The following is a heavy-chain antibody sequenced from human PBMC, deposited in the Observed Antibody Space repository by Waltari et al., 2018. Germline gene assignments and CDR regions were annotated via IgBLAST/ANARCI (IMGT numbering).Heavy chain of an antibody. CDR3: ATAPDAFQIIN. CDR1: GYTFTGYY. J-gene: IGHJ4*02. CDR2: INPYSGGT. Sequence: QVQLVQSGAEVKKPGASVKVSCKTSGYTFTGYYMYWVRQAPGQGIEWMGWINPYSGGTAYAQTFQCRVTLTRDTSISSAYMELNRLISDDSAMYYCATAPDAFQIINWGQGTLVTVSS. D-gene: IGHD2-2*01. V-gene: IGHV1-2*02.